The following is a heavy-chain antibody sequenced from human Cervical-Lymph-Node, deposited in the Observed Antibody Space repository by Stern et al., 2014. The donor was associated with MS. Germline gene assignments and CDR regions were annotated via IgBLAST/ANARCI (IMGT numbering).Heavy chain of an antibody. CDR3: ARGGRGVGLEY. J-gene: IGHJ4*02. Sequence: VQLVEPGGGVVQPGRSLSLSCVASGFTFSTYAMHWVRQAPGKGLEWVAFVAYDGTQRNSTDSVKARFTISRDNSKNTLYLHMNSLRDEDTAVYFCARGGRGVGLEYWGQGALVTVSS. V-gene: IGHV3-30-3*01. CDR2: VAYDGTQR. D-gene: IGHD3-10*01. CDR1: GFTFSTYA.